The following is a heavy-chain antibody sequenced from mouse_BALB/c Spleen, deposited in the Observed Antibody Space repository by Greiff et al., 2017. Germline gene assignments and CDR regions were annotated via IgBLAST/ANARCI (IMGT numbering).Heavy chain of an antibody. CDR1: GFTFSDYY. V-gene: IGHV5-4*02. CDR2: ISDGGSYT. D-gene: IGHD1-1*01. Sequence: EVHLVESGGGLVKPGGSLKLSCAASGFTFSDYYMYWVRQTPEKRLEWVATISDGGSYTYYPDSVKGRFTISRDNAKNNLYLQMSSLKSEDTAMYYCARGGYYGSSYEGYYAMDYWGQGTSVTVSS. CDR3: ARGGYYGSSYEGYYAMDY. J-gene: IGHJ4*01.